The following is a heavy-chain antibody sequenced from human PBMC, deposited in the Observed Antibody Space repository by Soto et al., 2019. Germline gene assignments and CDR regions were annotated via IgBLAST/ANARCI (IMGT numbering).Heavy chain of an antibody. J-gene: IGHJ6*02. Sequence: GGSLRLSCAASGFTFSNAWMNWVRQAPGKGLEWVGRIKSKTDGGTTDYAAPVKGRFTISRDDSKNTLYLQMNSLKTEDTAVYYCTTDLDSSSWYGIWGYYYYYGMDVWGQGTTVTVSS. V-gene: IGHV3-15*07. D-gene: IGHD6-13*01. CDR1: GFTFSNAW. CDR2: IKSKTDGGTT. CDR3: TTDLDSSSWYGIWGYYYYYGMDV.